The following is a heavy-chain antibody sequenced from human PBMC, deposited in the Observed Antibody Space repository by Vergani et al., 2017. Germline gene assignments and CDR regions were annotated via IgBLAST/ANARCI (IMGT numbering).Heavy chain of an antibody. D-gene: IGHD2-2*01. CDR2: IYYSGST. V-gene: IGHV4-39*01. Sequence: QLQLQESGPGLVKPSETLPLTCTVSGGSISTNSYFWGWIRQPPGKGLEWIGSIYYSGSTYYNPSLKSRVTISVDTSKNQFSLHLSSVTAADTAIYYCARPLRGDXSVTSCRYWYFDLWGRGTLVTVSS. J-gene: IGHJ2*01. CDR3: ARPLRGDXSVTSCRYWYFDL. CDR1: GGSISTNSYF.